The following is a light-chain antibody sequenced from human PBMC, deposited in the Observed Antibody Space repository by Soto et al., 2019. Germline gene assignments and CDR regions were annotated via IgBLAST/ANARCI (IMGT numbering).Light chain of an antibody. CDR3: QHYNSYSEA. CDR2: KAS. Sequence: DIQMTQSPSTLSGSVGDRVTITCRASQTISSWLAWYQQKQGKAHKXLIYKASTLKSGVPSRFSGSGSGTELTLTISSLQPDDFETYECQHYNSYSEAFGQGTKVDI. J-gene: IGKJ1*01. V-gene: IGKV1-5*03. CDR1: QTISSW.